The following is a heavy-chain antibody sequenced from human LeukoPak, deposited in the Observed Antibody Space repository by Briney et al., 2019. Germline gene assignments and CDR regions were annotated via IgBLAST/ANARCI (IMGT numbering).Heavy chain of an antibody. CDR2: ISSSSSYI. Sequence: GGPLRLSCAASGFTFSSYSMNWVRQAPGKGLEWVSSISSSSSYIYYADSVKGRFTISRDNAKNSLYLQMNSLRAEDTAVYYCARVLSLEWLLASSVGSSDYWGQGTLVTVSS. CDR3: ARVLSLEWLLASSVGSSDY. V-gene: IGHV3-21*01. CDR1: GFTFSSYS. D-gene: IGHD3-3*01. J-gene: IGHJ4*02.